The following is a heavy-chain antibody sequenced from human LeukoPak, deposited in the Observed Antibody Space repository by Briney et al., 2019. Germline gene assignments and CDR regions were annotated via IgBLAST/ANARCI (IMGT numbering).Heavy chain of an antibody. CDR3: ARRGTYSTDAFDL. J-gene: IGHJ3*01. V-gene: IGHV3-74*01. D-gene: IGHD1-26*01. CDR2: INTDGSRK. Sequence: GGSLRLSCEASGFTFNNYWMYWVRHAPGKGLVWVTRINTDGSRKIYADSVKGRFTISRDNAKNTLYLQMNSLRGEDTAVYYCARRGTYSTDAFDLWGQGTMVTVSS. CDR1: GFTFNNYW.